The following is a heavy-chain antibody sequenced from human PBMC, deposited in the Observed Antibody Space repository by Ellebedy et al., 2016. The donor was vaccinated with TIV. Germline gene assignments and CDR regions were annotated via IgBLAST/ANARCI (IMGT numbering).Heavy chain of an antibody. CDR3: ARKENDYGDYYYYGMDV. D-gene: IGHD4-17*01. Sequence: GESLKISCAASGFTFSSYSMNWVRQAPGKGLEWVSSISSSSSYIYYADSVTGRFTISRDNAKNSLYLQMNSLRAEDTAVYYCARKENDYGDYYYYGMDVWGQGTTVTVSS. CDR1: GFTFSSYS. J-gene: IGHJ6*02. CDR2: ISSSSSYI. V-gene: IGHV3-21*01.